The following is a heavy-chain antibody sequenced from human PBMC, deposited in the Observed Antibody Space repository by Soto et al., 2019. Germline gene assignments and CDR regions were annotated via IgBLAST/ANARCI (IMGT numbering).Heavy chain of an antibody. J-gene: IGHJ5*02. CDR3: ARLGLYYDILTGSINNWFDP. CDR1: GGSISSSSYY. CDR2: IYYSGST. Sequence: QLQLQESGPGLVKPSETLSLTCTVSGGSISSSSYYWGWIRQPPGKGLEWIGSIYYSGSTYYNPSLKSRVTISVDTSKNQFSLKLSSVTAADTAVYYCARLGLYYDILTGSINNWFDPWGQGTLVTVSS. V-gene: IGHV4-39*01. D-gene: IGHD3-9*01.